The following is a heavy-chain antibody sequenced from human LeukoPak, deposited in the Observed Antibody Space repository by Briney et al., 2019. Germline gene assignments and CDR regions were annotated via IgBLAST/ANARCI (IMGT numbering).Heavy chain of an antibody. J-gene: IGHJ3*02. CDR1: GGSISSYY. Sequence: SETLSLTCTVSGGSISSYYWSWIRQPPGKGLEWIGYIYHSGSTYYNPSLKSRVTISVDRSKNQFSLKLSSVTAADTAVYYCAREKYYGVAFDIWGQGTMVTVSS. CDR2: IYHSGST. V-gene: IGHV4-59*12. D-gene: IGHD3-10*01. CDR3: AREKYYGVAFDI.